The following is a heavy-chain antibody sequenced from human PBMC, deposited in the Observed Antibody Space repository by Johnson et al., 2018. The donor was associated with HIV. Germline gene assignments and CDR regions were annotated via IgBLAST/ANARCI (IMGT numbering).Heavy chain of an antibody. D-gene: IGHD6-19*01. J-gene: IGHJ3*02. CDR2: IYSGGST. CDR1: GFTFSSYG. Sequence: QVQLVESGGGLVQPGGSLRLSCAASGFTFSSYGMHWVRQGPGQGLAWVSCIYSGGSTYYADSVKGRFTISRDNSKNTLYLQMNSLRAEDTAVYYCARERSGWYGDAFDIWGQGAMVTVSS. V-gene: IGHV3-NL1*01. CDR3: ARERSGWYGDAFDI.